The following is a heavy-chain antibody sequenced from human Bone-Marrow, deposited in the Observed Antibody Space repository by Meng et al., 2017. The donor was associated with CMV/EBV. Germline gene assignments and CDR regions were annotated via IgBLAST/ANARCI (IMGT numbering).Heavy chain of an antibody. D-gene: IGHD2-15*01. J-gene: IGHJ5*02. CDR3: ARDRRGGGSFWFDP. V-gene: IGHV1-18*01. Sequence: SGYPFIQYSIRWVRLAPGQGPEWMGRISAYNDNTNYAQKFKGRVSMTTDTSTTTAYMELRSLRSNDTAVYYCARDRRGGGSFWFDPWGQGTLVTVSS. CDR2: ISAYNDNT. CDR1: GYPFIQYS.